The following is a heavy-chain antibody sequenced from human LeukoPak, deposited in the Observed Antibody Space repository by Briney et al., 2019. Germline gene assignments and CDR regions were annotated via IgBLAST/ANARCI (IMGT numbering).Heavy chain of an antibody. CDR3: ARARYYFDSSAYFDY. CDR2: FDPEDGET. CDR1: GYTLTELS. Sequence: ASVKVSCKVSGYTLTELSMYWVRQAPGKGLEWMGGFDPEDGETIYAQKFQGRVTMTEDTSTDTAYMELSSLRSEDTAIYYCARARYYFDSSAYFDYWGQGTLVTVSS. V-gene: IGHV1-24*01. J-gene: IGHJ4*02. D-gene: IGHD3-22*01.